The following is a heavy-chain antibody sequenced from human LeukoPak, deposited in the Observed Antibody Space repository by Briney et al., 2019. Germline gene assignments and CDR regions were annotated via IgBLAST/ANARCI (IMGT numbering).Heavy chain of an antibody. CDR1: GFTFNTYG. CDR2: IRFDGTSE. CDR3: AKTSLSDPSGHYYYMDV. V-gene: IGHV3-30*02. J-gene: IGHJ6*03. Sequence: GGTLRLSCAASGFTFNTYGMNWVRQAPGKGLEWVAFIRFDGTSEFYADSVKARFTISRDNSQNTVSLQLNNLRIEDTALYYCAKTSLSDPSGHYYYMDVWGKGTTVTVSS. D-gene: IGHD3-3*01.